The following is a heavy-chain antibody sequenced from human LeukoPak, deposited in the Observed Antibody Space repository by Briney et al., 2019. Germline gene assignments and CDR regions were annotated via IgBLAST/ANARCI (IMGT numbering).Heavy chain of an antibody. CDR2: IYYSGST. V-gene: IGHV4-59*12. D-gene: IGHD3-10*01. J-gene: IGHJ3*02. CDR1: GGSISSYY. CDR3: AKSNGYGLVDI. Sequence: SETLSLTCTVSGGSISSYYWSWIRQPPGKGLEWIGYIYYSGSTNYNPSLKSRVTISLDTSRNQFSLKLNSVTAADTAVYYCAKSNGYGLVDIWGQGTMVIVS.